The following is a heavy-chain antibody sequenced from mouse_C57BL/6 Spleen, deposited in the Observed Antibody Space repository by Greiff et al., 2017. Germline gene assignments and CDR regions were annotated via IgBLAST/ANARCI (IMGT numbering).Heavy chain of an antibody. Sequence: VQLQQSGAELVRPGASVKLSCPASGFNIKDYYMNWVKPRPEQGLEWIGRIDPEDGDTEYAPKFQGKATMTADTSSNSAYLQLSSLTSEDTAVYYCTTLPPFAYWGQGTLVTVSA. CDR2: IDPEDGDT. J-gene: IGHJ3*01. CDR3: TTLPPFAY. CDR1: GFNIKDYY. V-gene: IGHV14-1*01.